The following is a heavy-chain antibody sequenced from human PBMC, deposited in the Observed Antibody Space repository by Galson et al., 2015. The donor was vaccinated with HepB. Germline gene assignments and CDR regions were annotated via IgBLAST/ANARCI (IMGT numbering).Heavy chain of an antibody. V-gene: IGHV1-18*01. CDR1: GFRFASYG. CDR3: ARIPSGWYKWYFDL. D-gene: IGHD6-19*01. Sequence: SCKASGFRFASYGITWVRQAPGQGLEWMGWLSSHNGDTNYAQRVQDRVRTTIDLSTNTAYMELRNLRSDDTAIYYCARIPSGWYKWYFDLWGRGTLLSVSS. CDR2: LSSHNGDT. J-gene: IGHJ2*01.